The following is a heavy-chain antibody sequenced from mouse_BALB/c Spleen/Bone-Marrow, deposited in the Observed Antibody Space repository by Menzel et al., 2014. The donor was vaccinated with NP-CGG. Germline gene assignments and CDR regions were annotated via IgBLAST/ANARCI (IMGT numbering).Heavy chain of an antibody. J-gene: IGHJ3*01. CDR3: ARECTVGLFAY. CDR1: GYTFSSYW. D-gene: IGHD4-1*01. Sequence: VQLQQSGAELMKPGASVKISCKATGYTFSSYWIEWVKQRPGHGLEWIGEILPGSGSTNYNEKFKGKATFTADTSSNTAYMQLSSLTSKDSAVYYYARECTVGLFAYWGQDTLVTVSA. CDR2: ILPGSGST. V-gene: IGHV1-9*01.